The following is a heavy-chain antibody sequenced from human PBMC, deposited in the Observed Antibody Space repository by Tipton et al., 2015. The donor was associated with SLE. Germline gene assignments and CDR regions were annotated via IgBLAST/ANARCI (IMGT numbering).Heavy chain of an antibody. V-gene: IGHV4-39*01. D-gene: IGHD2-15*01. CDR3: ARGRGYCSGGSCYFDS. J-gene: IGHJ4*02. CDR1: GVSISSTNYY. CDR2: ISYSGNT. Sequence: TLSLTCTVSGVSISSTNYYWGWIRQPPGKGLEWIGSISYSGNTYYIPSLKSRVTISVDTSKNQFSLKLNSVTAADTAVYYCARGRGYCSGGSCYFDSWGQGSLVTVSS.